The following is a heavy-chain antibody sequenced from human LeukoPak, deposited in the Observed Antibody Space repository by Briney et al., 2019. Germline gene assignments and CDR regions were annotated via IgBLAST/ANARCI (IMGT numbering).Heavy chain of an antibody. V-gene: IGHV1-18*01. Sequence: ASVKVSCKASGYTFTSYGISWVRQAPGQGLEWMGWISAYNGNTNYAQKLQGRVTMTTDTSTSTAYMELRSLRSDDTAVYYCARDRPLVVVAATDAFDIWGQGTMVTVSS. D-gene: IGHD2-15*01. J-gene: IGHJ3*02. CDR3: ARDRPLVVVAATDAFDI. CDR2: ISAYNGNT. CDR1: GYTFTSYG.